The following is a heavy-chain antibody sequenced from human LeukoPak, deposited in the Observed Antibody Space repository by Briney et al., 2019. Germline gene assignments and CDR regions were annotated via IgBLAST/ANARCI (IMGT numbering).Heavy chain of an antibody. CDR3: ARHRTTVTTALI. CDR1: GGYLCSISYF. D-gene: IGHD4-17*01. Sequence: SETLSLTYSLSGGYLCSISYFCRWIRQPPGKGLELYVFIYYSGSTYYNPSLKSRVTISVDTSKNQFSLKLSSVTAADTAVYYCARHRTTVTTALIWGQGTLVTVSS. V-gene: IGHV4-39*01. CDR2: IYYSGST. J-gene: IGHJ4*02.